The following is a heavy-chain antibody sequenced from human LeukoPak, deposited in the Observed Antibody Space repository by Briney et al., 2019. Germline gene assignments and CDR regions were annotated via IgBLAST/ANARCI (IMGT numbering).Heavy chain of an antibody. CDR3: AKLFDSGTYNNFFHY. CDR1: GFTFSNYA. V-gene: IGHV3-23*01. Sequence: GGSLKLSCAASGFTFSNYAMSWVRQAPGKGLEWVSAITATSSNTYDADSVQGRFITSRDNSKNTLYLQMNSLRPEDTAIYYCAKLFDSGTYNNFFHYWGQGTLVTVSS. D-gene: IGHD3-10*01. CDR2: ITATSSNT. J-gene: IGHJ4*02.